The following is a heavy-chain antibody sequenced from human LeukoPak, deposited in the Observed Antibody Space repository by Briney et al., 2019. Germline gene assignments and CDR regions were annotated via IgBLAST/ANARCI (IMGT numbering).Heavy chain of an antibody. CDR2: IWYDGSNK. J-gene: IGHJ4*02. CDR1: GFSFSSYG. D-gene: IGHD3-16*01. CDR3: ARGGPEWPLDY. Sequence: GRSLRLSCAASGFSFSSYGMVWVRQAPGKGLEGVAVIWYDGSNKYYADSVKGRFTISRDNYNNTLYLQMNSLRVEDTAVYYCARGGPEWPLDYWGQGTLVTVSS. V-gene: IGHV3-33*01.